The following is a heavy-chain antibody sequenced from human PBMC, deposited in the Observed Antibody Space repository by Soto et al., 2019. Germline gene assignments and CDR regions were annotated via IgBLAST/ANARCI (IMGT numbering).Heavy chain of an antibody. CDR2: IIPILGIA. CDR3: AREWRYYGSGSFFAFDI. V-gene: IGHV1-69*04. J-gene: IGHJ3*02. D-gene: IGHD3-10*01. Sequence: SVKVSCKASGGTFSSYTISWVRQAPGQGLEWMGMIIPILGIANYAQKFQGRVTITADESTSTAYMELSSLRSEDTAVYYCAREWRYYGSGSFFAFDIWGQGTMVTVSS. CDR1: GGTFSSYT.